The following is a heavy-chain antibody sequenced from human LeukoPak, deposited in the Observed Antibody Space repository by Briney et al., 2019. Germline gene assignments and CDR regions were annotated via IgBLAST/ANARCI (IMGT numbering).Heavy chain of an antibody. D-gene: IGHD3-3*01. CDR1: GLTFSSYA. Sequence: PGGSLRPSCAASGLTFSSYAMSWVCQAPGKGLEWVSAISGSSGHTYYADSVKGRFTISRDNSKNTLYLQMNSLRAEDTAVYYCAKVGFSEMEWLLYSDHWGQGTLVTVSS. CDR3: AKVGFSEMEWLLYSDH. J-gene: IGHJ4*02. V-gene: IGHV3-23*01. CDR2: ISGSSGHT.